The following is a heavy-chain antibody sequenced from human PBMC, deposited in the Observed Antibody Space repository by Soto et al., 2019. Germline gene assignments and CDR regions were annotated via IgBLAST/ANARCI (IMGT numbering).Heavy chain of an antibody. CDR2: IIPIFGTA. Sequence: QVQLVQSGAEVKKPGSSVKVSCKASGGTFSSYAISWVRQAPGQGLEWMGGIIPIFGTANYAQKFQGRVTITADXXTXTXYMELSSLRSEDTAVYYCARATYYYDSSGYYYGHDYWGQGTLVTVSS. D-gene: IGHD3-22*01. CDR1: GGTFSSYA. CDR3: ARATYYYDSSGYYYGHDY. V-gene: IGHV1-69*12. J-gene: IGHJ4*02.